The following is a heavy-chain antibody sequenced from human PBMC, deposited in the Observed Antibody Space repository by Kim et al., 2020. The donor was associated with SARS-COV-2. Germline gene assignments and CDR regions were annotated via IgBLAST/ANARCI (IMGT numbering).Heavy chain of an antibody. V-gene: IGHV3-43*02. Sequence: GGSLRLSCAATGFTLDDHDIQWVRQSPGKGLEWVWLSRSEGGELKYADSVKVRFTITRDKSKKYVYLQMNSLRSEDTALYYCVRGQQWLIKNWGQGTQVTVSS. J-gene: IGHJ4*02. CDR1: GFTLDDHD. D-gene: IGHD6-19*01. CDR2: SRSEGGEL. CDR3: VRGQQWLIKN.